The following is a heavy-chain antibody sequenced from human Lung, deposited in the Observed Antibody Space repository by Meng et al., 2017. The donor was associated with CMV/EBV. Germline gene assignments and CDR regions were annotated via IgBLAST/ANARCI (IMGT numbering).Heavy chain of an antibody. V-gene: IGHV3-7*01. Sequence: ETLSLTCAASGFIFPAFSMSWVRQAPGKGLEWVANIRQDGSDKYYVDSVKGRFTISRDNVRNSLFLHMNSLRAEDTAVYYCAREDSGSFTRYNWFDPWGHGTXVTVSS. J-gene: IGHJ5*02. CDR2: IRQDGSDK. CDR1: GFIFPAFS. D-gene: IGHD1-26*01. CDR3: AREDSGSFTRYNWFDP.